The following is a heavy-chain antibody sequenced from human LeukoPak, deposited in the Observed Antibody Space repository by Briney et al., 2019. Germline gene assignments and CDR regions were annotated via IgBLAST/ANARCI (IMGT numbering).Heavy chain of an antibody. CDR2: INHSGST. Sequence: PSDTLSLTCAVYGGSFSGYYWSWIRQPPGKGLEWIGEINHSGSTNYNPSLKSRVNISVDTSKNQFSLKLSSVTSADTAVYDSASRGTKTYYYDTSGAQHFDYWGQGTLVTVSS. CDR1: GGSFSGYY. D-gene: IGHD3-22*01. J-gene: IGHJ4*02. V-gene: IGHV4-34*01. CDR3: ASRGTKTYYYDTSGAQHFDY.